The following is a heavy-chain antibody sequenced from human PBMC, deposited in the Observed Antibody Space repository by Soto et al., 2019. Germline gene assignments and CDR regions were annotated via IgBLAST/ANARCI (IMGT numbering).Heavy chain of an antibody. V-gene: IGHV3-33*01. CDR3: ARDTVGDYCSGGSCYRYGMDV. D-gene: IGHD2-15*01. CDR2: IWYDGSNK. CDR1: GFTFSSYG. Sequence: GGSLRLSCAASGFTFSSYGMHWVRQAPGKGLEWVALIWYDGSNKYYADSVKGRFTISRDNSKNTLYLQMNSLRAEDTAVYYCARDTVGDYCSGGSCYRYGMDVWGQGTTVTVSS. J-gene: IGHJ6*02.